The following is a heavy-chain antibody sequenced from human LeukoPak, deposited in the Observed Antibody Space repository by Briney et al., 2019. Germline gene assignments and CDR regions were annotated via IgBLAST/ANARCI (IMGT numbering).Heavy chain of an antibody. CDR2: IYYSGST. CDR3: AGSITMVRGVIGIDY. CDR1: GGSISSSSYY. D-gene: IGHD3-10*01. Sequence: PSETLSLTCTVSGGSISSSSYYWGWIRQPPGKGLEWIGSIYYSGSTYYNPSLKSRVTISVDTSKNQFSLKLSSVTAADTAVYYCAGSITMVRGVIGIDYWGQGTLVTVSS. J-gene: IGHJ4*02. V-gene: IGHV4-39*07.